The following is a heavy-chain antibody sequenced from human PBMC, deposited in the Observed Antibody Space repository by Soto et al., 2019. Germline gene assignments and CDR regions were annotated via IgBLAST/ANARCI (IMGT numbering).Heavy chain of an antibody. Sequence: ASVKVSCKASGYTFTSYYMHWVRQAPGQGLEWTGIINPSGGSTSYAQKFQGRVTMTRDTSTSTVYMELSSLRSEDTAVYYCARGVVPAAIHNWFDPWGQGTLVTVSS. CDR2: INPSGGST. D-gene: IGHD2-2*02. V-gene: IGHV1-46*01. CDR1: GYTFTSYY. J-gene: IGHJ5*02. CDR3: ARGVVPAAIHNWFDP.